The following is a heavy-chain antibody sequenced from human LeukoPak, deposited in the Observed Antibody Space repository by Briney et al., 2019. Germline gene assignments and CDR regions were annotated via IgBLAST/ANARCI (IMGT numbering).Heavy chain of an antibody. CDR2: ISSSSSYI. CDR3: AKDRYSSGWASYWYFDL. V-gene: IGHV3-21*04. D-gene: IGHD6-19*01. CDR1: GFTFSSYS. Sequence: PGGSLRLSCAASGFTFSSYSMNWVRQAPGKGLEWVSSISSSSSYIYYADSVKGRFTISRDNSKNTLYLQMNSLRAEDTAVYYCAKDRYSSGWASYWYFDLWGRGTLVTVSS. J-gene: IGHJ2*01.